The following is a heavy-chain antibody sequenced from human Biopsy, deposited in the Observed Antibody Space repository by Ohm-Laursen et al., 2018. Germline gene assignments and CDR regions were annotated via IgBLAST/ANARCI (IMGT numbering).Heavy chain of an antibody. J-gene: IGHJ6*02. CDR2: IYYSGSI. CDR1: GGSVNSYS. V-gene: IGHV4-59*08. D-gene: IGHD2-2*02. Sequence: GTLSFTCTVSGGSVNSYSWSWIRQPPGKGLEWIGYIYYSGSINYNPSLKGRVTISLDTSKNQFSLKLSSVTAADTAVYYCASMPAAIHEPNYSYYGMHVWGQGTTVTVSS. CDR3: ASMPAAIHEPNYSYYGMHV.